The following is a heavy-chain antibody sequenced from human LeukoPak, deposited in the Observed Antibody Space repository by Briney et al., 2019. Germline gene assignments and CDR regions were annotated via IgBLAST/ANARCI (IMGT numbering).Heavy chain of an antibody. J-gene: IGHJ6*04. Sequence: PGGSLRLSCAASGSTFGSYEMNWVRQAPGKGLEWVSYISSRGGTIYYADSVKGRFTISRDNAKNSLYLQMNCLRAEDTAVYYCARDRGLRLPYYYGLDVWGKGTTVTVSS. CDR3: ARDRGLRLPYYYGLDV. CDR1: GSTFGSYE. CDR2: ISSRGGTI. V-gene: IGHV3-48*03. D-gene: IGHD5-12*01.